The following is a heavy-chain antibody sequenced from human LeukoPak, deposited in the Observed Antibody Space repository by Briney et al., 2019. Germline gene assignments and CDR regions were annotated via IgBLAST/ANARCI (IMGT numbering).Heavy chain of an antibody. Sequence: VKVSXXXXGGXFSSYXISWVRQAPGQGLEWMGGIIPIFGTANYAQKFQGRVTITADESTSTAYMELSSLRSEDTAVYYCARHQDYGDENGLDYWGQGTLVTVSS. CDR3: ARHQDYGDENGLDY. CDR1: GGXFSSYX. D-gene: IGHD4-17*01. J-gene: IGHJ4*02. V-gene: IGHV1-69*01. CDR2: IIPIFGTA.